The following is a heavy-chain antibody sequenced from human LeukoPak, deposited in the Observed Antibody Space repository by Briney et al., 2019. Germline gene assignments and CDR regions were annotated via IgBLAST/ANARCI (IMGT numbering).Heavy chain of an antibody. CDR3: ARDLLGYNYHYMDV. CDR1: GFTFSDYN. CDR2: ISSSSSYI. D-gene: IGHD3-22*01. V-gene: IGHV3-21*01. J-gene: IGHJ6*03. Sequence: GGSLRLSCAASGFTFSDYNMNWVRQAPGRGLDWVSSISSSSSYIYYADSVKGRFTISRDNAKNSLYLQMNSLRAEDTAVYYCARDLLGYNYHYMDVWGKGTTVTVSS.